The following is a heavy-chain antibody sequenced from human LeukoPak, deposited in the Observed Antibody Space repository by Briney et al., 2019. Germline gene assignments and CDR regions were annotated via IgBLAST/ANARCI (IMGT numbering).Heavy chain of an antibody. Sequence: SETPSLTCAVYGGSFSGYYWSWIRQPPGKGLEWIGEINHSGSTNYNPSLKSRVTISVDTSKNQFSLKLSSVTAADTAVYYCARNVWRHFDYWGQGTRVTVSS. CDR1: GGSFSGYY. V-gene: IGHV4-34*01. CDR2: INHSGST. CDR3: ARNVWRHFDY. J-gene: IGHJ4*02.